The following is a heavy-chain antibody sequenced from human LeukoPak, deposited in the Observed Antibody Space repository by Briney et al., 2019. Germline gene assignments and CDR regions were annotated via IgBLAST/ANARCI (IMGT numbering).Heavy chain of an antibody. Sequence: PSETLSLTCAVYDGSFSGYYGSWIRQPPGEGLEWIGEINHSGSTNYNPSLKSRVTISVDTSKNQFSLNLSSVTAADTAVYYCARAFMVRGVTDYMDVWGKGTTVTVSS. CDR2: INHSGST. CDR3: ARAFMVRGVTDYMDV. V-gene: IGHV4-34*01. J-gene: IGHJ6*03. CDR1: DGSFSGYY. D-gene: IGHD3-10*01.